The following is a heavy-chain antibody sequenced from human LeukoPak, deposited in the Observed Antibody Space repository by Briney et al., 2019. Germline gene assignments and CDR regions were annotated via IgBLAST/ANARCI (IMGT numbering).Heavy chain of an antibody. CDR2: ISSSSSYI. CDR1: GFTFSSYS. Sequence: GGSLRLSCAASGFTFSSYSMNWVRQAPGKGLEWVSSISSSSSYIYYADSVKGRFTISRDNAKNSLYLQMNSLRAEDTAVYYCASDADYGDYYFDYWGQGTLVTVSS. D-gene: IGHD4-17*01. J-gene: IGHJ4*02. V-gene: IGHV3-21*01. CDR3: ASDADYGDYYFDY.